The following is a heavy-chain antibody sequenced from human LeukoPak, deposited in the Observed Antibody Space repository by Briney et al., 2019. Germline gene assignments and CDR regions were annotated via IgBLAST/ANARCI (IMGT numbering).Heavy chain of an antibody. Sequence: SQTLSLTCTVSGGSISSGSYYWRWIRQPAGKGLEWIGRIYTSGSTNYNPSLKSRVTISVDTSKNQFSLKLSSVTAADTAVYYCARDPTVAKHGDAFDIWGQGTMVTVSS. J-gene: IGHJ3*02. CDR1: GGSISSGSYY. V-gene: IGHV4-61*02. CDR2: IYTSGST. CDR3: ARDPTVAKHGDAFDI. D-gene: IGHD4-11*01.